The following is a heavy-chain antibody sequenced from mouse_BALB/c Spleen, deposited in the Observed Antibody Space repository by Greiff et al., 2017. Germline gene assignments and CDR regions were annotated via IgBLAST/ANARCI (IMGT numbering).Heavy chain of an antibody. CDR2: INPNNGGT. CDR3: ARNYGNYSYAMDY. Sequence: VQLKQSGPELVKPGASVKIPCKASGYTFTDYNMDWVKQSHGKSLEWIGDINPNNGGTIYNQKFKGKATLTVDKSSSTAYMELRSLTSEDTAVYYCARNYGNYSYAMDYWGQGTSVTVSS. J-gene: IGHJ4*01. CDR1: GYTFTDYN. D-gene: IGHD2-1*01. V-gene: IGHV1-18*01.